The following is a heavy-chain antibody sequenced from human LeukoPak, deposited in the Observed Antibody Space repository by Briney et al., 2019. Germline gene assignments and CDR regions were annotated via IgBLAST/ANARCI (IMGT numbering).Heavy chain of an antibody. Sequence: GGSLRLSCAGSGFTFSSYEMSWVRQAPGKGLEWISYISTSGLTIYYADSVKGRFTTSRDNAKNSLYLQMDSLRAEDTAIYYCARDSAGSFGVFWGQGTLVTVSS. J-gene: IGHJ4*02. CDR2: ISTSGLTI. CDR3: ARDSAGSFGVF. V-gene: IGHV3-48*03. D-gene: IGHD5/OR15-5a*01. CDR1: GFTFSSYE.